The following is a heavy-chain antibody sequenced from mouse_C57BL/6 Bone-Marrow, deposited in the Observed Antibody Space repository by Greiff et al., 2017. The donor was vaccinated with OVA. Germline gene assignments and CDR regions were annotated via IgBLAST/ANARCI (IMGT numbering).Heavy chain of an antibody. CDR3: ASDYYGSSYPSYWYFDV. CDR1: GYTFTSYW. D-gene: IGHD1-1*01. J-gene: IGHJ1*03. CDR2: IDPNSGGT. Sequence: QVQLQQPGAELVKPGASVKLSCKASGYTFTSYWMHWVKQRPGRGLEWIGRIDPNSGGTKYNEKFKSKATLTVDKPSSTAYMQLSSLTSEDSAFYYCASDYYGSSYPSYWYFDVWGTGTTVTVSS. V-gene: IGHV1-72*01.